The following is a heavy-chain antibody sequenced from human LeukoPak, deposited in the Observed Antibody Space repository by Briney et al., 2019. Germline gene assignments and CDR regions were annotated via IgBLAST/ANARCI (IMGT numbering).Heavy chain of an antibody. J-gene: IGHJ1*01. CDR1: GYTFTSYA. D-gene: IGHD1-26*01. CDR3: ARGWGAIVGVFEDFQN. V-gene: IGHV1-3*01. CDR2: INAGNGKT. Sequence: ASGKVSCKASGYTFTSYAMHWVRQAPGQRLEWMGWINAGNGKTKYSQKFQGRVTFTSDTSANTASMELSSLRSEDTAVYYCARGWGAIVGVFEDFQNWGQGTLVTVS.